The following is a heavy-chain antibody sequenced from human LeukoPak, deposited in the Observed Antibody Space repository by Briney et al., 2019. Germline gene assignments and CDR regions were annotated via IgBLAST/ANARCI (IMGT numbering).Heavy chain of an antibody. CDR3: AKGSADPYFDY. CDR2: ISYDGSNK. D-gene: IGHD2-15*01. V-gene: IGHV3-30-3*01. Sequence: GRSLRLSCAASGFTFSSYAMHWVRQAPGKGLEWVAVISYDGSNKYYADSVKGRFTISRDNSKNTLYLQMNSLRAEDTAVYYCAKGSADPYFDYWGQGTLVTVSS. CDR1: GFTFSSYA. J-gene: IGHJ4*02.